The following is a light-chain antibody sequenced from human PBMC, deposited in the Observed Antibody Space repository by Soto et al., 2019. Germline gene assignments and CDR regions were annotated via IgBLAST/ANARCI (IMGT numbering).Light chain of an antibody. J-gene: IGKJ1*01. CDR2: TAS. V-gene: IGKV1-39*01. CDR3: QQTYTTPVT. Sequence: DIQMTQSPSSLSESVGDSVTITCRASQNINIYLSWSQQKPGKAPKLLIYTASNLQNGVPSRFSGSGSGTDFTLTISSLQPEDFATYYCQQTYTTPVTFGQGTKVEVK. CDR1: QNINIY.